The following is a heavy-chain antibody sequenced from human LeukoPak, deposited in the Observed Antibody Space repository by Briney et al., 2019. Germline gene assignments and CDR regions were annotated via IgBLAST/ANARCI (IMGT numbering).Heavy chain of an antibody. CDR3: AKGYEYSSSWYAY. CDR1: GFTFSGYA. V-gene: IGHV3-23*01. Sequence: GGSPRPSCAASGFTFSGYAMSWVRQAPGKGLEWGSAISGSGGSTYYAASVKGRFTISRDNSKNTLYLQMNSLRAEDTAVYYCAKGYEYSSSWYAYWGQGTLVTVSS. J-gene: IGHJ4*02. CDR2: ISGSGGST. D-gene: IGHD6-13*01.